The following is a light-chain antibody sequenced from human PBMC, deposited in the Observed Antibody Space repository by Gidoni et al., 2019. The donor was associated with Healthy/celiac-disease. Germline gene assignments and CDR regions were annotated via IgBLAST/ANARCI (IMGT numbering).Light chain of an antibody. CDR3: QAWDSSTNNYV. J-gene: IGLJ1*01. V-gene: IGLV3-1*01. Sequence: SYELTQPPSVSVSPGQTASLTCSGDKLGDKYACWYQQKPGQSPVLVIYQDSKRPSGIPERFSGSNSGNTATLTISGTQAMDEADYYCQAWDSSTNNYVFGTGTKVTVL. CDR2: QDS. CDR1: KLGDKY.